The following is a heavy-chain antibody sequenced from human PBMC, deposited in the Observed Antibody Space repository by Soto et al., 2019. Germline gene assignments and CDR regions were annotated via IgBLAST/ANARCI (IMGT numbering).Heavy chain of an antibody. Sequence: GRSLRLSCAASGFTFRSYAMRWVRQAPGKGLAWVSAISGSGGSTYYADSVKGRFTISRDNSKNTLYLQTNSLRAEDTAAYYSAKDPLESGSSGWYFKDYFDYWGQGTLVIVSS. CDR3: AKDPLESGSSGWYFKDYFDY. CDR1: GFTFRSYA. D-gene: IGHD6-19*01. V-gene: IGHV3-23*01. CDR2: ISGSGGST. J-gene: IGHJ4*02.